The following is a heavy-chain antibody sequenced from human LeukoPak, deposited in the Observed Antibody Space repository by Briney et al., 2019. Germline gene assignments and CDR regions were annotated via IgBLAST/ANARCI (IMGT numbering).Heavy chain of an antibody. CDR1: GASITNYY. D-gene: IGHD1-1*01. CDR2: IYPSGST. J-gene: IGHJ4*02. Sequence: SETLSLTCTVSGASITNYYWSWIRQSAGKGLEWIGRIYPSGSTHSNPSLKSRVTMSLDTSKNQFSLGLSSVTAADTAVYYCARVRPNWNDGTFDYRGQGTLVTVSS. V-gene: IGHV4-4*07. CDR3: ARVRPNWNDGTFDY.